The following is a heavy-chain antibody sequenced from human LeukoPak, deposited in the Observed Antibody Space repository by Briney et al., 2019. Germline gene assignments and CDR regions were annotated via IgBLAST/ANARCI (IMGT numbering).Heavy chain of an antibody. CDR1: GFTFSSYW. V-gene: IGHV3-74*01. Sequence: GGSLRLSCAASGFTFSSYWMNWVRQAPGKGLVWVSRIDTDGSSTTYADSVKGRFTISRDNAKNTLYLQMNSLRAEDTAVYCCARGFTIFGVVNDGFDIWGQGTKVTVSS. CDR2: IDTDGSST. D-gene: IGHD3-3*01. J-gene: IGHJ3*02. CDR3: ARGFTIFGVVNDGFDI.